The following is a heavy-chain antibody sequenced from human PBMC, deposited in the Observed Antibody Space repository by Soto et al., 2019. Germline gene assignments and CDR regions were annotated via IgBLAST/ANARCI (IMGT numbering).Heavy chain of an antibody. Sequence: SETLSLTCIVSGDSVTSGSYYWTWLRQPPGKGLEWIGYISYTGRTKYNPSLQSRVTISVDTSKNQFSLKLSSVTAADTAVYYCARDPVPITMVRGVIGAFDIWGQGTMVTVSS. CDR2: ISYTGRT. V-gene: IGHV4-61*01. D-gene: IGHD3-10*01. J-gene: IGHJ3*02. CDR1: GDSVTSGSYY. CDR3: ARDPVPITMVRGVIGAFDI.